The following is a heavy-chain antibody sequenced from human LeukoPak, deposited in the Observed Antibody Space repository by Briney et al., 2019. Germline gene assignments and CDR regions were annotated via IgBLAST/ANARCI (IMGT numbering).Heavy chain of an antibody. D-gene: IGHD6-13*01. Sequence: SETLSLTCTVSGGSISSYYWSWIRQPPGKGLEWIAYIYYTGSANYNPSLKSRVTISVDTSKNQFSLKLSSVTAADTAVYYCARALEGSRYSSSWYWFDPWGQGTLVTVSS. CDR2: IYYTGSA. V-gene: IGHV4-59*01. CDR3: ARALEGSRYSSSWYWFDP. J-gene: IGHJ5*02. CDR1: GGSISSYY.